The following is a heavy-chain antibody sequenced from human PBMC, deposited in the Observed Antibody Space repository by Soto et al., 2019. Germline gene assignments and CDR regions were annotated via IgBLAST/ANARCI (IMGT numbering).Heavy chain of an antibody. CDR3: ARDRGYDSSGKNDGYFQP. CDR2: IYSSGRT. CDR1: GGSISSGGYY. V-gene: IGHV4-31*01. D-gene: IGHD3-22*01. Sequence: QVQLQESGPGLVKPSQTLSLTCTVSGGSISSGGYYWSWIRQHPGKGLGWLGYIYSSGRTYYNPSLKNQVTITVDTSKKQPSLKLSSVTAAHTAVYYCARDRGYDSSGKNDGYFQPWGQGTLVTVSS. J-gene: IGHJ1*01.